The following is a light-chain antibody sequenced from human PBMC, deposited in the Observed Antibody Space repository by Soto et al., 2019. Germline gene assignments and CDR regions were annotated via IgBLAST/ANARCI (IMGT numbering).Light chain of an antibody. CDR2: GAS. J-gene: IGKJ5*01. Sequence: EIVLTQSPGTLSLSPGERATLSCRASQSLSRSNLAWFQQRPGQTPRLLIYGASSRATGIPDRFSGSGSGTDFTLTIARLEPEDFAVYYCQEYDGAPITFGLGTRLEIK. CDR1: QSLSRSN. V-gene: IGKV3-20*01. CDR3: QEYDGAPIT.